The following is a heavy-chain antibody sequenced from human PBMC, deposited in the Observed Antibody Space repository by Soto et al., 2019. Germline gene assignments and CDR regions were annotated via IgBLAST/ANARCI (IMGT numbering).Heavy chain of an antibody. Sequence: ASVKVSCKVSGDTLTELSMHWVRQAPGKGLEWMGGFDPEDGETIYAQKFQGRVTMTEDTSTDTAYMELSSLRSEDTAVYYCATERAAAAYPLGYYYYMDVWGKGTTVTVSS. CDR2: FDPEDGET. D-gene: IGHD6-13*01. V-gene: IGHV1-24*01. CDR3: ATERAAAAYPLGYYYYMDV. CDR1: GDTLTELS. J-gene: IGHJ6*03.